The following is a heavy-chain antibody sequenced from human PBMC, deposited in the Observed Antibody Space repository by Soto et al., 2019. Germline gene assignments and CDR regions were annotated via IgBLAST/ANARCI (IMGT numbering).Heavy chain of an antibody. CDR1: GITFTAYA. D-gene: IGHD2-2*01. V-gene: IGHV3-23*01. Sequence: EVQLLESGGGLVQPGGSLRLSCAASGITFTAYAMSWVRQAPGKGLEWVSSISGSGGSTYYADSEKGRLTISRDNSKNTLYLQMNSRRAEDTAVYYCATIIIPADTNFYWGQGTLVTVSS. CDR3: ATIIIPADTNFY. J-gene: IGHJ4*02. CDR2: ISGSGGST.